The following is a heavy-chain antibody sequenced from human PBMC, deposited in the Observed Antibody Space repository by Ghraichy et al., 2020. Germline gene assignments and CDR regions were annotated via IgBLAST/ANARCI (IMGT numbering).Heavy chain of an antibody. Sequence: SVKVSCKASGGTFSSYAISWVRQAPGQGLEWMGGIIPIFGTANYAQKFQGRVTITADESTSTAYMELSSLRSEDTAVYYCAGLNPPSFRDGYIKYYFDSWGQGTLVTFSS. CDR1: GGTFSSYA. J-gene: IGHJ4*02. CDR2: IIPIFGTA. V-gene: IGHV1-69*13. D-gene: IGHD5-24*01. CDR3: AGLNPPSFRDGYIKYYFDS.